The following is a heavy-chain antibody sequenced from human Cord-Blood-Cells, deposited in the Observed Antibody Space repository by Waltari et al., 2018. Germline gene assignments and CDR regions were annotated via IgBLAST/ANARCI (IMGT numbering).Heavy chain of an antibody. J-gene: IGHJ4*02. Sequence: EVQLVESGGGLVQPGGSLRLSCAASGFTFSSYAMSWVRQAPGKGLEWVSAISGSGGSTYYADSVKGRFTISRDNSKNTLYPQMNSLRAEDTAVYYCARREYSSSYFDYWGQGTLVTVSS. V-gene: IGHV3-23*04. CDR3: ARREYSSSYFDY. CDR2: ISGSGGST. D-gene: IGHD6-6*01. CDR1: GFTFSSYA.